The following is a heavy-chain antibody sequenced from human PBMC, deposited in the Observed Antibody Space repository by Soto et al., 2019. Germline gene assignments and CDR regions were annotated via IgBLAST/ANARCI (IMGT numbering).Heavy chain of an antibody. CDR1: GFTFSDYY. CDR2: ISSSSSYT. CDR3: ARVGLRSSGYYYPNYWYFDL. D-gene: IGHD3-22*01. J-gene: IGHJ2*01. Sequence: LRLSCAASGFTFSDYYMSWIRQAPGKGLEWVSYISSSSSYTNYADSVKGRFTISRDNAKNSLYLQMNSLRAEDTAVYYCARVGLRSSGYYYPNYWYFDLWGRGTLVTVSS. V-gene: IGHV3-11*06.